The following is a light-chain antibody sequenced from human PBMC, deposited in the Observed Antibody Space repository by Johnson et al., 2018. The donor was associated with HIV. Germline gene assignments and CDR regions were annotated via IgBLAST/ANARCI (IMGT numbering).Light chain of an antibody. J-gene: IGLJ1*01. CDR1: SSNIGNNY. CDR3: GTWDKSLNTGAV. Sequence: QSVLTQPPSVSAAPGQKVTISCSGSSSNIGNNYVSWYQLLPGTAPKLLIYENNKRPSGIPDRFSGSKSGTSATLGIAGLQTGDEAEYYCGTWDKSLNTGAVFGTGAKVTVL. CDR2: ENN. V-gene: IGLV1-51*02.